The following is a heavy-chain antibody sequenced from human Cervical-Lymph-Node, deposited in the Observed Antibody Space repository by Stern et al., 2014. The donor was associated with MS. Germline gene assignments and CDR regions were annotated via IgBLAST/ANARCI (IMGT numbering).Heavy chain of an antibody. CDR3: ANPLPYAN. CDR2: GNPTDGRT. CDR1: GDTFASYP. J-gene: IGHJ1*01. D-gene: IGHD4-17*01. V-gene: IGHV1-46*03. Sequence: VQLVESGAEVKKPGASVKVSCKASGDTFASYPIHWLRQAPGQGPVWMGIGNPTDGRTTYAQTFQGRVTMTRDTSTRTVYMELSSLRAEDTAMYFCANPLPYANWGQGTRVTVSS.